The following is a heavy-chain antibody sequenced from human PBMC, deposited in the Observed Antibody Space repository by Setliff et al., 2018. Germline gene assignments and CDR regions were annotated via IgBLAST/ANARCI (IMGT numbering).Heavy chain of an antibody. D-gene: IGHD3-3*01. Sequence: SETLSLTCAVSGYSISSGYYWGWIRQPPGKGLEWIGSIYHSGSTYYNPSLKSRVTMSVDTSKNQFSLKLSSVTAADTAVYYCARRETYYNFWSGYYAYWGQGTLVTSPQ. CDR1: GYSISSGYY. CDR2: IYHSGST. CDR3: ARRETYYNFWSGYYAY. V-gene: IGHV4-38-2*01. J-gene: IGHJ4*02.